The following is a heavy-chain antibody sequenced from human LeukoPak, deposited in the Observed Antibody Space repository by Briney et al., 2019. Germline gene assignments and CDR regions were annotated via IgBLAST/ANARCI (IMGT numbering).Heavy chain of an antibody. CDR3: ARDPDYGMDV. J-gene: IGHJ6*02. CDR2: IIPIFGIA. Sequence: GASVKASCKASGGTFSSYAISWVRQAPGQGLEWMGRIIPIFGIANYAQKFQGRVTITADKSTSTAYMELSSLRSEDTAVYYCARDPDYGMDVWGQGTTVTVSS. CDR1: GGTFSSYA. V-gene: IGHV1-69*04.